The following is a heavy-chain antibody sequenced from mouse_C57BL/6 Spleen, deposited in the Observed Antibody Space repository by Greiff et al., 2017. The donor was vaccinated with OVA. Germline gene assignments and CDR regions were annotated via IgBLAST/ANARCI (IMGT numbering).Heavy chain of an antibody. CDR2: IWRGGST. D-gene: IGHD4-1*01. V-gene: IGHV2-5*01. CDR3: AKRGDWDWYIDV. CDR1: GFSLTSYG. J-gene: IGHJ1*03. Sequence: VKLVESGPGLVQPSQSLSITCTVSGFSLTSYGVHWVRQSPGKGLEWLGVIWRGGSTDYNAAFMSRLSITKDNSKSQVFFKMNSPQADDTAIYCCAKRGDWDWYIDVWGTGTTVTVSS.